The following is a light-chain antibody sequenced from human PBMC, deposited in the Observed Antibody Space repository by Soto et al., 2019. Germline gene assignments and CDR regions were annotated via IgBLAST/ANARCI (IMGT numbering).Light chain of an antibody. CDR1: QSISSY. V-gene: IGKV1-39*01. CDR3: QQSYSTPPT. CDR2: AAS. J-gene: IGKJ1*01. Sequence: DIQMTQSPSSLSASVGDRVTITCRASQSISSYLNWYQQTPGKAPKLLIYAASSLQSGVPSRFSGSGSGTDYTRTISSLQTEDFTTYSCQQSYSTPPTFGQGTKVEIK.